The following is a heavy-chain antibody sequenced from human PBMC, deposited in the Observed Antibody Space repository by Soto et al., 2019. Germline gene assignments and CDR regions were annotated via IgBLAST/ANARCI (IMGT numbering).Heavy chain of an antibody. V-gene: IGHV3-30*18. J-gene: IGHJ4*02. Sequence: GGSLRLSCAASGFTFSSYGMHWVRQAPGKGLEWVAVISYDGSNKYYADSVKGRFTISRDNSKNTLYLQMNSLRAEDTAVYYCAKDRLDDYSNYGEFFDYWGQGTLVTVSS. CDR1: GFTFSSYG. D-gene: IGHD4-4*01. CDR2: ISYDGSNK. CDR3: AKDRLDDYSNYGEFFDY.